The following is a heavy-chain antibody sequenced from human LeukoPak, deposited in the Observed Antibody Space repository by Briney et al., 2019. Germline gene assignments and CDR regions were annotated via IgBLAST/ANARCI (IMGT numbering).Heavy chain of an antibody. J-gene: IGHJ4*02. CDR2: ISHDGSKR. CDR3: AKERYILDY. D-gene: IGHD1-14*01. Sequence: GGSLRLSCAASGFTFSSSAMSWVRQAPGKGLEWVALISHDGSKRYCADSVKGRFTISRDNSKNTLYLQMNSLRPEDTAVYFCAKERYILDYWGQGTLVTVSS. CDR1: GFTFSSSA. V-gene: IGHV3-30*18.